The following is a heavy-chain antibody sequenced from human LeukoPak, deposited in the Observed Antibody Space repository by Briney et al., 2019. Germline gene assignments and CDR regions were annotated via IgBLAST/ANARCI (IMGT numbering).Heavy chain of an antibody. J-gene: IGHJ5*02. CDR1: GGSISSGSYY. Sequence: SQTLSLTCTVSGGSISSGSYYWSWIRQPAGKGLEWIGRIYTSGSTYYNPSLKSRVTISVDTSKNQFSLKLSSVTAADTAVYYCARDYDSSGYYFAGIDPWGQGTLVTVSS. CDR3: ARDYDSSGYYFAGIDP. CDR2: IYTSGST. V-gene: IGHV4-61*02. D-gene: IGHD3-22*01.